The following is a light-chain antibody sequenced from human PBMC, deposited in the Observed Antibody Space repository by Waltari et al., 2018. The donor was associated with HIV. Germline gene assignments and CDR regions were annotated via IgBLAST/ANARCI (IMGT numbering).Light chain of an antibody. Sequence: SYVMTQSPSVSVAPGQTARITCGGYNIGSNTVTWYQQKPGPAPVLVVDAESVRPSVIPERLSGSNSGNTADLTISRVEAGDEDGYYCQVWETIGDHRVFGGGTTLTVL. CDR1: NIGSNT. J-gene: IGLJ3*02. CDR3: QVWETIGDHRV. CDR2: AES. V-gene: IGLV3-21*02.